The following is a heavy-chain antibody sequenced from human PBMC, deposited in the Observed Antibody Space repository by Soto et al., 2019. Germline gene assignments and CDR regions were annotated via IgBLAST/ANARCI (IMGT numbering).Heavy chain of an antibody. D-gene: IGHD2-21*02. CDR1: GYTFPSYG. CDR2: ISIYNGLT. V-gene: IGHV1-18*01. J-gene: IGHJ3*01. Sequence: ASVKVSCKASGYTFPSYGVTWVRQAPGQGLEWMGWISIYNGLTSYAQKLQGRVTMTTDTSTSTAYMELRSLRSDDTAVYYCARVVVTAPDAFDLWGQGTMVTVSS. CDR3: ARVVVTAPDAFDL.